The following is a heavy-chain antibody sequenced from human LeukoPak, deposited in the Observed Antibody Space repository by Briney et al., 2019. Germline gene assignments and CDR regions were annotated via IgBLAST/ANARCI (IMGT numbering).Heavy chain of an antibody. CDR2: IWYDGSNK. V-gene: IGHV3-33*08. D-gene: IGHD6-19*01. CDR3: ASTSGWYEPIDY. Sequence: GGSLRLSCVVSGFTFSSYGMHWVRQAPGKGLEWVAVIWYDGSNKYYADSVKGRFTISRDNSKNTLYLQMNSLRAEDTAVYYCASTSGWYEPIDYWGQGTLVTVSS. J-gene: IGHJ4*02. CDR1: GFTFSSYG.